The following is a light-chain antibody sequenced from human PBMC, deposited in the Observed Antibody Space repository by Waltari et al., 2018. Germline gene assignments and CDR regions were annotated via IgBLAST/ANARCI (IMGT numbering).Light chain of an antibody. CDR1: QSINTN. CDR3: QQSYSTWT. CDR2: VAS. Sequence: DIQMTQSPSSLSASVGDNVIITCRASQSINTNLNWYQQKPGTAPKLLIYVASSLQSGVPSRFSGTGSGTDFTLTINSLQPEDFATYYCQQSYSTWTFGQGTKVEIK. V-gene: IGKV1-39*01. J-gene: IGKJ1*01.